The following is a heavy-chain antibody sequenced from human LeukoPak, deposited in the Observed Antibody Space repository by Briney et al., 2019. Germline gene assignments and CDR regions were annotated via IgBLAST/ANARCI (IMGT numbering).Heavy chain of an antibody. V-gene: IGHV3-23*01. CDR1: GFTFSSYG. Sequence: GGSLRLSCAASGFTFSSYGMSWVRQAPGKGLQWVSVIIGSGSSTYYADSVKGRFTISRDNSKNTLYLQMNSLRAEDTAVYYCAIGYSYGEDTFDYWGQGTLVTVSS. J-gene: IGHJ4*02. D-gene: IGHD5-18*01. CDR2: IIGSGSST. CDR3: AIGYSYGEDTFDY.